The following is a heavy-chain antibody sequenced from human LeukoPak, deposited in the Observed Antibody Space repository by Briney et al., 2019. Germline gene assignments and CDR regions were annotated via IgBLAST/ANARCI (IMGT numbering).Heavy chain of an antibody. Sequence: SQTLSLTCAISGDSVSSNSAAWNWIRQSPPRGLEWLGRTYYRSKWYNDYAVSVKSRITINPDTSKNQFSLQLNSVTPEDTAVYYCARAGPDYGDPTDHFDYWGLGTLVTVSS. D-gene: IGHD4-17*01. V-gene: IGHV6-1*01. J-gene: IGHJ4*02. CDR3: ARAGPDYGDPTDHFDY. CDR2: TYYRSKWYN. CDR1: GDSVSSNSAA.